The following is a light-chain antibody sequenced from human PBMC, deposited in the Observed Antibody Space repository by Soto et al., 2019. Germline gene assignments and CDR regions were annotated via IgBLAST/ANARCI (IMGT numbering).Light chain of an antibody. CDR2: DVT. V-gene: IGLV2-14*01. J-gene: IGLJ2*01. CDR1: SSDVGGYNF. Sequence: QSVLTQPASVSGSPGQSISISGTGTSSDVGGYNFVSWYQQHPGKAPKLMIYDVTNRPSGVSNRFSGSKSGNTASLTISGLQAEDEADYFCTSYTSNSTLIFGGGTKSPS. CDR3: TSYTSNSTLI.